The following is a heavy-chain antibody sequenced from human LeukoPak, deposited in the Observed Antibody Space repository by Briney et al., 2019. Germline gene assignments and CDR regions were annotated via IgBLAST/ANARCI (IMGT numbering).Heavy chain of an antibody. CDR1: GFTFSTYW. V-gene: IGHV3-30*18. CDR3: AKDLLFAFDY. CDR2: ISDDGRNK. D-gene: IGHD3-10*01. J-gene: IGHJ4*02. Sequence: GGSLRLSCVASGFTFSTYWMSWVRQAPGKGLEWVAVISDDGRNKYYADSLKGRFTISRDNSKNTLFLQMNSLRAEDTAVYYCAKDLLFAFDYWGQGILVTVSS.